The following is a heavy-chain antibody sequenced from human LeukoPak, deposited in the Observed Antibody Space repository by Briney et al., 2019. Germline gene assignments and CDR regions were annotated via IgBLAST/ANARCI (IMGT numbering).Heavy chain of an antibody. Sequence: PSETLSLTCTVSGGSISGYYWSWIRQPAGKGLEWIGRIYISGSTDYHPSLKSRVTMSIDTSKNQFSLKLSSVTAADTAVYFCARGAYGDNSLNWFDPWGQGTLVTVSS. D-gene: IGHD4-23*01. J-gene: IGHJ5*02. V-gene: IGHV4-4*07. CDR1: GGSISGYY. CDR2: IYISGST. CDR3: ARGAYGDNSLNWFDP.